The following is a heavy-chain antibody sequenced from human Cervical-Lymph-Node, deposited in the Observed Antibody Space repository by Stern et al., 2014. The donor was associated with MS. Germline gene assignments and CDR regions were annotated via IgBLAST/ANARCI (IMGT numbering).Heavy chain of an antibody. CDR2: IYYCGDT. D-gene: IGHD6-13*01. CDR1: GGSISDSSYS. V-gene: IGHV4-39*01. CDR3: ARRAAGYHYYYGMDV. Sequence: VQLVASGPGVVKPSETLSLTCTVSGGSISDSSYSWDWIRQPPEKGLDWIGSIYYCGDTYNKPSLKSRVTITVDTSKNQFSLKLNSVSAADRAVYYCARRAAGYHYYYGMDVWGQGTTVTVSS. J-gene: IGHJ6*02.